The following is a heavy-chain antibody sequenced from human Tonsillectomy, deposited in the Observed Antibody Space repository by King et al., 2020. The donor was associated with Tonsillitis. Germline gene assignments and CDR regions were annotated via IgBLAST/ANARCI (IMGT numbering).Heavy chain of an antibody. J-gene: IGHJ4*02. CDR1: GFTFSTYA. CDR2: ISGSGACT. D-gene: IGHD6-19*01. Sequence: VQLVESGGDLVQPGGSLRLSCTASGFTFSTYALNWVRQAPGKGLEWVSSISGSGACTYYAYSVKGRFTISRDNSKNTLFLQLDGLSAEDTAVYYCAKGGSGWYGGLDFWGQGALVTVSS. CDR3: AKGGSGWYGGLDF. V-gene: IGHV3-23*04.